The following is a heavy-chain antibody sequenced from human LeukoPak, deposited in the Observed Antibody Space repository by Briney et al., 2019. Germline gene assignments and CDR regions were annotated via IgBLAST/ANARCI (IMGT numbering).Heavy chain of an antibody. D-gene: IGHD3-9*01. CDR2: MNPNSGNT. CDR3: ARARISKLRYFDWLLSRLYYFDY. CDR1: GYTFTSYD. V-gene: IGHV1-8*01. J-gene: IGHJ4*02. Sequence: ASVKVSCKASGYTFTSYDINWVRQATGQGLEWMGWMNPNSGNTGYAQKFQGRVTMTRNTSISTAYMELSSLRSEDTAVYYCARARISKLRYFDWLLSRLYYFDYWGQGTLVTVSS.